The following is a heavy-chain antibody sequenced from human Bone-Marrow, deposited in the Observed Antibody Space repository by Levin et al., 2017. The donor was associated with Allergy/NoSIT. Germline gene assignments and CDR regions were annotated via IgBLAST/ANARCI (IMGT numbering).Heavy chain of an antibody. CDR1: GLSLSTTNVG. CDR3: ALPLRTEQWLVAFDY. D-gene: IGHD6-19*01. J-gene: IGHJ4*02. Sequence: ESGPTLVKPTQTLTLTCTVSGLSLSTTNVGVGWIRQPPGKALEWVALIYWNDEKRFILKNRVTVTKDTSKNQVVLTMTNVDPVDTATYYCALPLRTEQWLVAFDYWGQGMLVTVSS. V-gene: IGHV2-5*01. CDR2: IYWNDEK.